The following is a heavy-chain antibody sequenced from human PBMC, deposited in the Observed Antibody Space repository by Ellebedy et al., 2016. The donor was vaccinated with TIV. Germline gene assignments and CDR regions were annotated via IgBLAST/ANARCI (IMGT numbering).Heavy chain of an antibody. V-gene: IGHV4-59*08. CDR1: GGSISSYY. CDR3: ARRIGPLDWYFDL. J-gene: IGHJ2*01. Sequence: SETLSLTCTVSGGSISSYYWSWIRQSPGKGLEWIGSIYYSGRTYYNPSLKSRVTISADTSKNQFSLKLTSVTAADTAVYYCARRIGPLDWYFDLWGRGTLVTVSS. D-gene: IGHD2/OR15-2a*01. CDR2: IYYSGRT.